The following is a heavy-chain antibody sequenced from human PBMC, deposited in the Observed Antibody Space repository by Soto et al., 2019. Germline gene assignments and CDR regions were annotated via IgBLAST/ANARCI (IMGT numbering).Heavy chain of an antibody. D-gene: IGHD2-15*01. J-gene: IGHJ4*02. Sequence: VQLVQSGAEVKKPGASVKVSCKASGYTFSRFSISWVRQAPGQGPEWMGWISGNTGKTHYAQKFQDRVTMTADTSTNTAHMELRSLRSDDTAVYYCARETGVVVIVKGEFEFWGQGTLVTVSS. CDR2: ISGNTGKT. V-gene: IGHV1-18*04. CDR3: ARETGVVVIVKGEFEF. CDR1: GYTFSRFS.